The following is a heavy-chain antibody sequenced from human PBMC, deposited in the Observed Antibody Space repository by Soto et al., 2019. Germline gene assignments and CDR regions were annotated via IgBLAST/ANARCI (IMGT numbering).Heavy chain of an antibody. CDR1: GGSISSYY. CDR2: IYYSGST. V-gene: IGHV4-59*01. Sequence: SETLSLTCTVSGGSISSYYWSWIRQPPGKGLEWIGYIYYSGSTNYNPSLKSRVTISVDTSKNKFSLKLSSVTAADTAVYYCARGGPGGFGELLLPFYYYGMDVWGQGTTVTVSS. J-gene: IGHJ6*02. CDR3: ARGGPGGFGELLLPFYYYGMDV. D-gene: IGHD3-10*01.